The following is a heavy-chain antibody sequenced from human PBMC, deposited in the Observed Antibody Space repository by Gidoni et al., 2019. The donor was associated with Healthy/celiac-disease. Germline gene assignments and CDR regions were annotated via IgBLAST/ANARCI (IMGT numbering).Heavy chain of an antibody. CDR1: GFTFSSYE. CDR3: ARGVDYYDSSGYFDY. J-gene: IGHJ4*02. Sequence: EVQLVESGGGLVQPGGSLRLSCAASGFTFSSYEMNWVRQAPGKGLEWVSYISSSGSTIYYADSVKGRFTISRDNAKNSLYLQMNSLRAEDTAVYYCARGVDYYDSSGYFDYWGQGTLVTVSS. V-gene: IGHV3-48*03. D-gene: IGHD3-22*01. CDR2: ISSSGSTI.